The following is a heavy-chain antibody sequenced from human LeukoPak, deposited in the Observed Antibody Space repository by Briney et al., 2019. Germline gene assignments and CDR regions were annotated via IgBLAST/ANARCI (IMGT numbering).Heavy chain of an antibody. CDR1: VGSISSSSYY. CDR3: ARGHGGPSNWFDP. J-gene: IGHJ5*02. Sequence: SETLSLTCTVSVGSISSSSYYWGWIRQPPGKGLEWIGSIYFTGTTYYNPSLKSRVTISVDTSKNHFSLKLSSVTAADTAMYYCARGHGGPSNWFDPWGQGTLVTVSS. CDR2: IYFTGTT. V-gene: IGHV4-39*02. D-gene: IGHD3-16*01.